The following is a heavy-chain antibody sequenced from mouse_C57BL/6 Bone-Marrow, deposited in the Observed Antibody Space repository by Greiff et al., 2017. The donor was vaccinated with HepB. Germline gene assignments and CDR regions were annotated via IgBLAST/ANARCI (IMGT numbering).Heavy chain of an antibody. CDR1: GFTFSDYG. CDR2: ISSGSSTI. Sequence: EVKLMESGGGLVKPGGSLKLSCAASGFTFSDYGMHWVRQAPEKGLEWVAYISSGSSTIYYADTVKGRFTISRDNAKNTLFLQMTSLRSEDTAMYYCARGWLLLVAYWGQGTLVTVSA. J-gene: IGHJ3*01. V-gene: IGHV5-17*01. CDR3: ARGWLLLVAY. D-gene: IGHD2-3*01.